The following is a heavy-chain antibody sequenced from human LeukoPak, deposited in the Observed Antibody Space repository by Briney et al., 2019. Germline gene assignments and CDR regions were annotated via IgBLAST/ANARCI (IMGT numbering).Heavy chain of an antibody. Sequence: ASVKVSCKASGYTFTSYDINWVRQAPGQGLEWMGWMNPNSGNTGYAQKFQGRVTMTRNTSISTAYMELSSLRSEDTAVYYCARGGSSWYYDAFDIWGQGTMVTVSS. V-gene: IGHV1-8*01. CDR2: MNPNSGNT. D-gene: IGHD6-13*01. CDR1: GYTFTSYD. CDR3: ARGGSSWYYDAFDI. J-gene: IGHJ3*02.